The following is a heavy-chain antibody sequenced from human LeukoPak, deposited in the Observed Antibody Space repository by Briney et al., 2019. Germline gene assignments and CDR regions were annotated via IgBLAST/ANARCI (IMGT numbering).Heavy chain of an antibody. CDR1: GYTFADYY. D-gene: IGHD3-22*01. V-gene: IGHV1-2*02. CDR2: IDPDSGGT. CDR3: AREYYDSSGRKHAFEN. J-gene: IGHJ3*02. Sequence: GASVTVSCKTSGYTFADYYLHWVRQAPGQGLEWMGSIDPDSGGTNYAQKFQGRVIMTRDTSITTAYMELSRLRSNDTAVYFCAREYYDSSGRKHAFENWGQGTMVTVSS.